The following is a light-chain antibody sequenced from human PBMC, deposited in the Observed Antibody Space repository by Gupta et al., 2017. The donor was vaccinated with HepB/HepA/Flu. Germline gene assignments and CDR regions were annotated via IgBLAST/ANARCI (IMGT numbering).Light chain of an antibody. Sequence: SVLTQPPSVSGAPGQRVTISCTGNSSNIGAYYDVHWYQQLPGKAPKLGINGNTNRPSGVSDRFAAARSGTSASLAITGLQTEDEAEDDCQSFDRSLSGAVFGGGTKVTVL. CDR2: GNT. CDR3: QSFDRSLSGAV. V-gene: IGLV1-40*01. J-gene: IGLJ3*02. CDR1: SSNIGAYYD.